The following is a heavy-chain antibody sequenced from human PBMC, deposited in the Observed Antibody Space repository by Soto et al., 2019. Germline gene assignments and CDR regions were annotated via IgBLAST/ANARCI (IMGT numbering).Heavy chain of an antibody. J-gene: IGHJ5*02. D-gene: IGHD2-2*01. V-gene: IGHV3-23*01. Sequence: EVQLLESGGGLVQPGGSLRLSCAASGFTFSSYAMSWVRQAPGKGLEWVSAISGSGGSTYYADSVKGRFTISRDNSKNTRYLQMDSLRAEDTAVYYCAKDRCGSTSGYWHHWFDPWGQGTLVTVSS. CDR1: GFTFSSYA. CDR3: AKDRCGSTSGYWHHWFDP. CDR2: ISGSGGST.